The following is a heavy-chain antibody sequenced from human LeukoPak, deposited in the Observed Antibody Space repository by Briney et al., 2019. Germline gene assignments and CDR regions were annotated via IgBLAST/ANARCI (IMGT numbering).Heavy chain of an antibody. D-gene: IGHD7-27*01. CDR2: IWYDGSDE. CDR3: ARLGNWYYHYHMDV. J-gene: IGHJ6*02. CDR1: GFTFSSYG. Sequence: GGSLRLSCAASGFTFSSYGMHWVRQAPGKGLEWVAVIWYDGSDEYYADSVKDRFTISRDNSKNTLYLQMNNLRAEDTAVYYCARLGNWYYHYHMDVWGQGTTVTVSS. V-gene: IGHV3-33*01.